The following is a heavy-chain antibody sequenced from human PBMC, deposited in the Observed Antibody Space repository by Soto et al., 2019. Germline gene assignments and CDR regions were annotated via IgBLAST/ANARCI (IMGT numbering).Heavy chain of an antibody. CDR2: ISGSGGST. J-gene: IGHJ5*01. CDR3: ARGYSGSYAVDS. Sequence: PGVSPRLSFAAPEFTFSNYSMSWVRQAPGKGLEWVSTISGSGGSTYYADSVKGRFSISRDNSKNTLYLQMNSLGAEDTAIYYCARGYSGSYAVDSWGQGTLVTVSS. CDR1: EFTFSNYS. V-gene: IGHV3-23*01. D-gene: IGHD1-26*01.